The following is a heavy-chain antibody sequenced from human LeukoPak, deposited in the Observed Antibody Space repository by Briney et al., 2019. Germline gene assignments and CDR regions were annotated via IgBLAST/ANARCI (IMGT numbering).Heavy chain of an antibody. Sequence: SETLSLTCAVYGGSFSGYYWSWIRQPPGKGLEWIGEINHSGSTNYNPSLKSRVTISVDTSKNQFSLKLSSVTAADTAVYYCATAPTGTGSGPSDYWGQGTLVTVSS. CDR1: GGSFSGYY. CDR2: INHSGST. V-gene: IGHV4-34*01. J-gene: IGHJ4*02. CDR3: ATAPTGTGSGPSDY. D-gene: IGHD1-1*01.